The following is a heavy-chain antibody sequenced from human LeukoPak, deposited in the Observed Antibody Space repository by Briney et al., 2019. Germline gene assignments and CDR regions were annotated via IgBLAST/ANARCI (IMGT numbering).Heavy chain of an antibody. CDR1: GYTFTGYY. J-gene: IGHJ1*01. Sequence: ASVKVSCKASGYTFTGYYMHWVRQAPGQGLEWMGWINPNSGGTNYAQKFQGRVTMTRDTSISTAYMELSRLRSDDTAVYYCAMTKDVVVVAATREYFQHWGQGTLVTVSS. CDR2: INPNSGGT. D-gene: IGHD2-15*01. V-gene: IGHV1-2*02. CDR3: AMTKDVVVVAATREYFQH.